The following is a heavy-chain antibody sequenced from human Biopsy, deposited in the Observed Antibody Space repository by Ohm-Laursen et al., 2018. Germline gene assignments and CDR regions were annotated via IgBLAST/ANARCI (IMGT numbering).Heavy chain of an antibody. V-gene: IGHV1-69*06. CDR2: NIPILGKG. D-gene: IGHD3-9*01. CDR1: GGTFSNYG. J-gene: IGHJ1*01. CDR3: ATKLTGYFHH. Sequence: ASVKVSCKAPGGTFSNYGVNWVRQAPGQGLEWLGGNIPILGKGNYAQKFQDRVTVAADTSTSTATMELRSLRSDDTAVYYCATKLTGYFHHWGQGTLVTVSS.